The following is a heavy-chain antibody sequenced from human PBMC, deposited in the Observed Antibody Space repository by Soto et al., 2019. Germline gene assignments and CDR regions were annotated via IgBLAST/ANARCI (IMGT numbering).Heavy chain of an antibody. D-gene: IGHD6-6*01. CDR2: IYYSGST. Sequence: QVQLQESGPGLVKPSQTLSLTCTVSGGSISSGGYYWGWIRQHRGKGLEWIGYIYYSGSTYYNPSLKSRVTIAVDTSKNQFSLKLSSVTAADTAVYYCARQGGQLRYVYFDYWGQGTLVTGSS. CDR1: GGSISSGGYY. V-gene: IGHV4-31*03. CDR3: ARQGGQLRYVYFDY. J-gene: IGHJ4*01.